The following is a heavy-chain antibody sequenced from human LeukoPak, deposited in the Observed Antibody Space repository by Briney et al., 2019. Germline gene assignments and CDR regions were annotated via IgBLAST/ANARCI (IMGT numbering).Heavy chain of an antibody. CDR3: AREEAPLYYYGSGSYSVY. CDR2: INADNGDT. CDR1: GFTFTTYA. V-gene: IGHV1-3*03. J-gene: IGHJ4*02. Sequence: ASVKVSCKASGFTFTTYAMHWVRQAPGQRLEWMGWINADNGDTKYSQEFQDRVTITRDTSTSTAYMELSSLRSEDTAVYYCAREEAPLYYYGSGSYSVYWGQGTLVTVSS. D-gene: IGHD3-10*01.